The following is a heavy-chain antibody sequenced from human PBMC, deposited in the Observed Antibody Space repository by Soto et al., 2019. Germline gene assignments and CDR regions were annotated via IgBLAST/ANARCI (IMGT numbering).Heavy chain of an antibody. CDR1: GYSFTSYW. V-gene: IGHV5-51*01. J-gene: IGHJ4*02. Sequence: GESLKISCKGSGYSFTSYWIGWVRQMPGKGLEWMGIIYPGDSDTRYSPSFQGQVTISADKSISTAYLQWSSLKASDTAMYSCARRKSSSWYYFDYWGQGTLVTVSS. CDR2: IYPGDSDT. D-gene: IGHD6-13*01. CDR3: ARRKSSSWYYFDY.